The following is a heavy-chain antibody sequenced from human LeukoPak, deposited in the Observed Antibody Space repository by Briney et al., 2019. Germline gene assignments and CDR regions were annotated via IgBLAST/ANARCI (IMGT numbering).Heavy chain of an antibody. CDR1: GGSISSGDYY. Sequence: PSETLSLTCTVSGGSISSGDYYWSWVRQPPGKGLEWIGYIYYSGSTYYNPSLKSRVTISVDTSKNQFSLKLSSVTAADTAVYYCARGPEYYYDSSGYSLDYWGQGTLVTVSS. V-gene: IGHV4-30-4*01. CDR2: IYYSGST. CDR3: ARGPEYYYDSSGYSLDY. J-gene: IGHJ4*02. D-gene: IGHD3-22*01.